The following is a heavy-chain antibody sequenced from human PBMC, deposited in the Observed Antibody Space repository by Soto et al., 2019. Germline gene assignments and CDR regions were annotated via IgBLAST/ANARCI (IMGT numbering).Heavy chain of an antibody. CDR2: VYYSGST. J-gene: IGHJ4*02. Sequence: QVQLQESGPGLVKPSETLSLTCTVSGDSFSFYYWSWIRQPPGKGLEWIGYVYYSGSTIYNPSLTSRATISMDTSNNEIFLKLDSVTAADTAVYFCARVGEGAVVFDFWGRGTLVAVSS. CDR3: ARVGEGAVVFDF. V-gene: IGHV4-59*01. D-gene: IGHD3-22*01. CDR1: GDSFSFYY.